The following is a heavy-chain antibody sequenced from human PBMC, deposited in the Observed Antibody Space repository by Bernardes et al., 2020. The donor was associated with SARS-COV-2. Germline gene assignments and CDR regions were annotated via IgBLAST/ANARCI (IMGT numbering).Heavy chain of an antibody. CDR1: GFTFNTYA. V-gene: IGHV3-23*01. CDR2: VSRSGIYT. Sequence: GGSLRLSCAASGFTFNTYAMSWVRQAPGKGLEWVSGVSRSGIYTYYADSVKGRFTISRDNSKNTVYLQMNSLRAEDTAMYYCAKGYLGYCSYGTCDADDGRDIWGHGTMVTVSS. CDR3: AKGYLGYCSYGTCDADDGRDI. D-gene: IGHD2-8*01. J-gene: IGHJ3*02.